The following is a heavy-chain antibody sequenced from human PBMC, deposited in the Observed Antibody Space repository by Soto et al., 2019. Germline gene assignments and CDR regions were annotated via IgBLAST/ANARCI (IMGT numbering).Heavy chain of an antibody. Sequence: PSQNLSLTCTVSGGSISSYYWSWIRQPPGKGLEWIGYIYYSGSTNYNPSLKSRVTISVDTSKNQFSLKLSSVTAADTAVYYCASGGYSSGWPPFDYWGQGTLVTVSS. CDR1: GGSISSYY. J-gene: IGHJ4*02. CDR3: ASGGYSSGWPPFDY. CDR2: IYYSGST. V-gene: IGHV4-59*01. D-gene: IGHD6-19*01.